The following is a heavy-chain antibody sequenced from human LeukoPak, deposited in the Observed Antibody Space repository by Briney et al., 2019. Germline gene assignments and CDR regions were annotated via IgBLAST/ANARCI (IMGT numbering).Heavy chain of an antibody. CDR2: IYYSGST. CDR3: ARLYHYDSSGYGGFDY. J-gene: IGHJ4*02. V-gene: IGHV4-59*08. D-gene: IGHD3-22*01. CDR1: GGSISSYY. Sequence: SETLSLTCTVSGGSISSYYWSWIRQPPGKGLEWIGYIYYSGSTNYNPSLKSRVTISVDTSKNQFSLKLSSVTAADTAVYYCARLYHYDSSGYGGFDYWGQGTLVTVSS.